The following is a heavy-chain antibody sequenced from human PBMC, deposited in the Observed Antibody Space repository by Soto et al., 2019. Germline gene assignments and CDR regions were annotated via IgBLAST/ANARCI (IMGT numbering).Heavy chain of an antibody. J-gene: IGHJ6*02. Sequence: GGSLRLSCAVSGFTFSSFAMSWVRQAPGKGLEWVSVISGSGGSTYYADSVKGRFTISRDNSKNTLYLQMNSLRAEDSAVYYCAKEVGEDFWSTYWAYYYSGMDVWGQGTTVTVSS. D-gene: IGHD3-3*01. CDR1: GFTFSSFA. CDR2: ISGSGGST. V-gene: IGHV3-23*01. CDR3: AKEVGEDFWSTYWAYYYSGMDV.